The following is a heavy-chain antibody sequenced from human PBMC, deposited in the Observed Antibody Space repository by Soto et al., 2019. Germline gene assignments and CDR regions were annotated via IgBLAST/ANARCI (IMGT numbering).Heavy chain of an antibody. D-gene: IGHD2-8*01. V-gene: IGHV3-23*01. CDR1: GFTVSSHA. Sequence: PGGSLRLSCAASGFTVSSHAMSWVRQAPGKGLEWVATISGSDDDTYYGDSVKGRFTISRDSSSSTLYLQMNNLRGEDTAVYFCTKSRRGILMVYGFGGMDVWRQGTTVTVSS. J-gene: IGHJ6*02. CDR3: TKSRRGILMVYGFGGMDV. CDR2: ISGSDDDT.